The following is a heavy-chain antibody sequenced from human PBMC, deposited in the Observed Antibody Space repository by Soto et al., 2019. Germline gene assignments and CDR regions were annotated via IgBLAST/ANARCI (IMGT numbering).Heavy chain of an antibody. J-gene: IGHJ4*02. CDR1: GGSITSGGFF. CDR2: IYYSGST. CDR3: SRGFPTSPFDS. Sequence: QVQLQESGPGLVKPSQTLSLTCTVSGGSITSGGFFWSWIRQHPGKGLEWIGHIYYSGSTSYNPSLQNRLTISLDASKNQFSLRLSSLTVADTAVYYCSRGFPTSPFDSWGQGTLVTVSS. V-gene: IGHV4-31*03.